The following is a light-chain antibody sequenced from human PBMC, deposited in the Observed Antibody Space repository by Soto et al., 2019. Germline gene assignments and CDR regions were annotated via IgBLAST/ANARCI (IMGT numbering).Light chain of an antibody. V-gene: IGKV1-5*01. Sequence: DIQMTQSPSTLSASVGDRVSIACRASQSISSSLAWYQQKPGKAPKLLIYDASSLESGVPSRFSGSGSGTEFTLSINSLEPQDFATYYCQQYHRYSRTFGQGTKVDIK. CDR1: QSISSS. J-gene: IGKJ1*01. CDR3: QQYHRYSRT. CDR2: DAS.